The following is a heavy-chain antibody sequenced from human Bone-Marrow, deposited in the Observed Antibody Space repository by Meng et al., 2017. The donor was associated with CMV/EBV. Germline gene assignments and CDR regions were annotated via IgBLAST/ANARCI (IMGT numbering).Heavy chain of an antibody. D-gene: IGHD2-8*01. CDR2: IYSGGSST. CDR1: GFTFSSYA. J-gene: IGHJ6*02. Sequence: GESLKISCAASGFTFSSYAMSWVRQAPGKGLEWVSVIYSGGSSTYYADSVKGRFTISRDNSKNTLYLQMNSLRAEDTAVYHCAKHLIRDYYYYGMDVWGQGTTVTVSS. CDR3: AKHLIRDYYYYGMDV. V-gene: IGHV3-23*03.